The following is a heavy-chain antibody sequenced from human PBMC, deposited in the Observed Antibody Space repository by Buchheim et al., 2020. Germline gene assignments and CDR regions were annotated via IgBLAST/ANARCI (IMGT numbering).Heavy chain of an antibody. CDR1: GGSFSGYY. Sequence: QVQLQQWGAGLLKPSETLSLTCAVYGGSFSGYYWSWIRQPPGKGLDWIGEINHSGSTNYNPSLKSLFTISLDTSKNQLSLQLSSVTAADTAVYYCARDGVRGYSGYHVDYWGQGTL. V-gene: IGHV4-34*01. J-gene: IGHJ4*02. CDR2: INHSGST. D-gene: IGHD5-12*01. CDR3: ARDGVRGYSGYHVDY.